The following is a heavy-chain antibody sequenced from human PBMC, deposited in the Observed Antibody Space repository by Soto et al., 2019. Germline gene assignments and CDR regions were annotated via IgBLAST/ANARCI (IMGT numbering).Heavy chain of an antibody. CDR1: GFTFTNSA. J-gene: IGHJ6*02. V-gene: IGHV1-58*01. CDR2: IVVGSGDT. D-gene: IGHD5-18*01. CDR3: ARVKIQLWSDVLGYYYYGMDV. Sequence: SVKVSCKASGFTFTNSAVQWVRQARGQRLEWIGWIVVGSGDTNYAQKFQERVTITRDMSTSTAYMEMRSLRSEDTAVYYCARVKIQLWSDVLGYYYYGMDVWG.